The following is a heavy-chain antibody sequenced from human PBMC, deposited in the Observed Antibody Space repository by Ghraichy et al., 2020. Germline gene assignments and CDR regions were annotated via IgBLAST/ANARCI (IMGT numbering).Heavy chain of an antibody. CDR2: IYYSGST. Sequence: SQTLSLTCTVSGGSISSYYWSWIRQPPGKGLEWIGYIYYSGSTNYNPSLKSRVTISVDTSKNQFSLKLSSVTAADTAVYYCAGCIAAAVHGHYGMDVWGQGTTVTVSS. CDR3: AGCIAAAVHGHYGMDV. J-gene: IGHJ6*02. V-gene: IGHV4-59*01. CDR1: GGSISSYY. D-gene: IGHD6-13*01.